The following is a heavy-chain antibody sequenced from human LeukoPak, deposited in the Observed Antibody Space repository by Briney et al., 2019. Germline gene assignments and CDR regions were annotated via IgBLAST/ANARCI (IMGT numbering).Heavy chain of an antibody. D-gene: IGHD5-18*01. CDR2: INHSGST. CDR3: ARVSGYSHGSFDY. J-gene: IGHJ4*02. Sequence: SETLSLTCAVYGGSSSGYYWSWIRQPPGKGLEWIGEINHSGSTNYNPSLKSRVTISVDTSKNQFSLKLSSVTAADTAVYYCARVSGYSHGSFDYWGQGTLVTVSS. V-gene: IGHV4-34*01. CDR1: GGSSSGYY.